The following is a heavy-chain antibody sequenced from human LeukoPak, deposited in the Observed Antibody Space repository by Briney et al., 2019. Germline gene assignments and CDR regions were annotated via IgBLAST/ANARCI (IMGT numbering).Heavy chain of an antibody. CDR1: GFTFSSYW. D-gene: IGHD3-9*01. Sequence: PGGSLRLSCAASGFTFSSYWMSWVRQAPGKGLEWVANIKQDGSEKYYVDSVKGRFTISRDNSKNTLYLQMNSLRAEDTAVYYCARGVGERYFDWLLQFQYFDYWGQGTLVTVSS. V-gene: IGHV3-7*01. CDR2: IKQDGSEK. CDR3: ARGVGERYFDWLLQFQYFDY. J-gene: IGHJ4*02.